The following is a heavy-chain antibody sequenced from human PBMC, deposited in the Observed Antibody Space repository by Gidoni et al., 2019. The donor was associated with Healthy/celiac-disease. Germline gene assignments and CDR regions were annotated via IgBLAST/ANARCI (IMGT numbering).Heavy chain of an antibody. J-gene: IGHJ4*02. V-gene: IGHV3-48*01. CDR3: ARDHYDFWSGYYIV. CDR1: GFTFSSYS. Sequence: EVQLVESGGGLVQPGGSLRLSCAASGFTFSSYSMNWVRQAPGKGLEWVSYISSSSSTIYYADSVKGRFTISRDNAKNSLYLQMNSLRAEDTAVYYCARDHYDFWSGYYIVWGQGTLVTVSS. D-gene: IGHD3-3*01. CDR2: ISSSSSTI.